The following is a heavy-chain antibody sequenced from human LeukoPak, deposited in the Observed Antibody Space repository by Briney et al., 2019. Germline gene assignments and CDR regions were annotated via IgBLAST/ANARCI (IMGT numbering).Heavy chain of an antibody. J-gene: IGHJ4*02. Sequence: GGSLRLSCAASGFTFDDYAMHWVRQAPGKGLEWVSGISWNSGSIGYADSVKGRFTISRDNAKNSLYLQMNSLGAEDMALYYCAKDMENGYSSSGGAYDYWGQGTLVTVSS. CDR1: GFTFDDYA. CDR3: AKDMENGYSSSGGAYDY. CDR2: ISWNSGSI. V-gene: IGHV3-9*03. D-gene: IGHD6-13*01.